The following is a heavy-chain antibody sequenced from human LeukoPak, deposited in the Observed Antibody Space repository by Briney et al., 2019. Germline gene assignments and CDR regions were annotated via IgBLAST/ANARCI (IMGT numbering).Heavy chain of an antibody. V-gene: IGHV3-23*01. CDR1: GFTFSSYS. J-gene: IGHJ4*02. D-gene: IGHD2-2*01. CDR2: ISAGRTT. CDR3: AKRLYCSGTTCYGGSDY. Sequence: QPGGSLRLSCAASGFTFSSYSMSWVRQAPGKGLEWVSGISAGRTTYYADSVKGRFTVSKDSSENTLFLQMNSLRAEDTAVYYCAKRLYCSGTTCYGGSDYWGQGTLVTVSS.